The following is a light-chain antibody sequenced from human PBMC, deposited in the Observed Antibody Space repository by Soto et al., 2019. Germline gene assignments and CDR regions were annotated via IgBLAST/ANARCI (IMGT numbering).Light chain of an antibody. V-gene: IGKV1-5*03. CDR2: KAS. CDR3: QHYNSYSEA. Sequence: DIQMTQSPSTLSGSVGDRVTITYRASQTISSWLAWYQQQTGKAPKLLIYKASTLTSGVPSRFRGSGSGTEFTLTISRLQPDDFATYYCQHYNSYSEAFGQGTKVDIK. J-gene: IGKJ1*01. CDR1: QTISSW.